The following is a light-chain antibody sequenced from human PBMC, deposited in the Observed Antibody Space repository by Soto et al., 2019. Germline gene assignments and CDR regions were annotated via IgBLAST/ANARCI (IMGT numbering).Light chain of an antibody. V-gene: IGKV2-30*01. CDR2: SVS. CDR3: MQGTNWPPT. J-gene: IGKJ1*01. CDR1: QSLAYSDGNSN. Sequence: DVVMTQSPLSLPVALGQPASISCRSSQSLAYSDGNSNLNWFLQRPGQSPRRLIYSVSNRDSGVPDRFSGSGSGTDFTLKISRVEAEDVGVYYCMQGTNWPPTFGQGTKVEIK.